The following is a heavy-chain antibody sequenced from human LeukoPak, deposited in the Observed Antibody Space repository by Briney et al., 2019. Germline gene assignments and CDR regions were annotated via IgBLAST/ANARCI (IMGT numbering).Heavy chain of an antibody. V-gene: IGHV5-51*01. CDR3: ARITAARPSGNYYYYYHMDV. J-gene: IGHJ6*03. D-gene: IGHD6-6*01. CDR2: IYPGDSDT. Sequence: GESLKISCKGSGYSFTSYWIGWVRQMPGKGLEWMGIIYPGDSDTRYSPSFQGQVTISADKSISTAYLQWSSLKASDTAMYYCARITAARPSGNYYYYYHMDVWGKGTTVTVSS. CDR1: GYSFTSYW.